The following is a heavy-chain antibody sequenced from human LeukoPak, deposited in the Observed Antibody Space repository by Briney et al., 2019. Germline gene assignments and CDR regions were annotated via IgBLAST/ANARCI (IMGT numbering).Heavy chain of an antibody. D-gene: IGHD2-2*02. CDR2: IYYSGST. CDR1: GGSISSGGYY. V-gene: IGHV4-31*03. CDR3: ARDRGRYCSSTSCYRGVGYYYGMDV. J-gene: IGHJ6*02. Sequence: SQTLSLTCTVSGGSISSGGYYWSWIRQHPGKGLEWIGYIYYSGSTYYNPSLKSRVTISVDTSKNQFSLKLSSVTAADTAVYYCARDRGRYCSSTSCYRGVGYYYGMDVWGLGTTVTVSS.